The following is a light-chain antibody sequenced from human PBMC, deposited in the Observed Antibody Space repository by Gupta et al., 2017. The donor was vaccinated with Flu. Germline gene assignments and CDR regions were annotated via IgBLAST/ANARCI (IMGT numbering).Light chain of an antibody. CDR1: TLARKY. V-gene: IGLV3-16*01. CDR2: KDT. CDR3: LSADDSVHSRV. Sequence: GQVTRISCSGETLARKYAYWYQQKPGQAPVMVICKDTERPSGIPGRFSGSTSGTIVTLTISGVQSEDEADYYCLSADDSVHSRVFGGGTKLTVL. J-gene: IGLJ2*01.